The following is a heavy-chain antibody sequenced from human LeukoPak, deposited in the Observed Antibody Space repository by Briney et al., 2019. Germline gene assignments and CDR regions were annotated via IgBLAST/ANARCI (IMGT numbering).Heavy chain of an antibody. Sequence: PGGSLRLSCGASGFIFRNYAMSWVRQAPGEGLEWVSGISANGGGTYYADSVKGRFTISRDNSKNMLYLQMNSLRAEDTAVYYCAKHNIDYWGQGTLVTVSS. CDR2: ISANGGGT. CDR3: AKHNIDY. J-gene: IGHJ4*02. D-gene: IGHD1-1*01. CDR1: GFIFRNYA. V-gene: IGHV3-23*01.